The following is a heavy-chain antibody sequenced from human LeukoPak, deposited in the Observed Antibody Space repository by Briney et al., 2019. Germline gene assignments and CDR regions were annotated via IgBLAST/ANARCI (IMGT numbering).Heavy chain of an antibody. D-gene: IGHD3-22*01. CDR1: GYTFTGYY. CDR2: INPNSGGT. V-gene: IGHV1-2*02. J-gene: IGHJ4*02. CDR3: ARAQMPMIVVVITDLSFYY. Sequence: ASVNVSCKASGYTFTGYYMHWVRQAPGQGLEWMGWINPNSGGTNYAQKFQGRVTMTRDTSISTAYMELSRLRSDDTAVYYCARAQMPMIVVVITDLSFYYWGQGTLVIVSS.